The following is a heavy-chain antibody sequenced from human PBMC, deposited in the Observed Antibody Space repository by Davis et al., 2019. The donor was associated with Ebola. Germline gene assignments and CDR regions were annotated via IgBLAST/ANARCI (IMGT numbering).Heavy chain of an antibody. CDR1: GYTFTSYG. V-gene: IGHV1-18*01. CDR2: ISAYNGNT. J-gene: IGHJ4*02. D-gene: IGHD1-26*01. Sequence: ASVKVSCKASGYTFTSYGISWGRQAPGQGLEWMGWISAYNGNTNYAQKLQGRGTMTTDTSTSTAYMELRSLRADDTAVYYCARDQWGGSYFYWGQGTLVTVSS. CDR3: ARDQWGGSYFY.